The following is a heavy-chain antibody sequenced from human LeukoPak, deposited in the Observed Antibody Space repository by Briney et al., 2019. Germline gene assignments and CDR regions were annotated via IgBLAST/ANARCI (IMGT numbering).Heavy chain of an antibody. V-gene: IGHV4-59*01. CDR1: GGSISDYY. CDR3: ARDWAGYSSGWYGNWFDP. CDR2: IHYTGST. J-gene: IGHJ5*02. Sequence: PSETLSLTCTVSGGSISDYYWSWIRQPPGKGLEWIGYIHYTGSTNYNPSLKSRVTISVDTSKNQFSLKLRSVTAADTAVYYCARDWAGYSSGWYGNWFDPWGQGTLVTVSS. D-gene: IGHD6-19*01.